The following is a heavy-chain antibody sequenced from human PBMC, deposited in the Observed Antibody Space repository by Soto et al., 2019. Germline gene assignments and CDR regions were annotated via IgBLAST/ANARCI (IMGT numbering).Heavy chain of an antibody. V-gene: IGHV3-33*03. CDR3: VGRNRFTSSSGWGGGFYF. D-gene: IGHD2-2*01. CDR2: IWSDGSDE. CDR1: GFNFSDSG. Sequence: QVQLVESGGGVVQPARSLRLSCAASGFNFSDSGMHWVRQAPGKGLEWVAVIWSDGSDEDYADSVKGRFSISRDNSERKLYLQINSLRAEDTAVYFCVGRNRFTSSSGWGGGFYFWGQGPLVTVSA. J-gene: IGHJ4*02.